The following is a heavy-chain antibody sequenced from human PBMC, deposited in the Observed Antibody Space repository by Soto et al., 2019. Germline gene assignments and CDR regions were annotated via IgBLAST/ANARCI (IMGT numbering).Heavy chain of an antibody. J-gene: IGHJ4*02. V-gene: IGHV3-53*01. CDR2: IYRGGST. CDR3: ARGFHSSFGY. D-gene: IGHD1-26*01. CDR1: GFTVSDSY. Sequence: PGGSLRLSCAASGFTVSDSYISWVRQAPGKGLEWVSVIYRGGSTYDADSVKGRFTISRDSSKNTLYLQMHSLRVEDTAVYYCARGFHSSFGYWAREPWSPSPQ.